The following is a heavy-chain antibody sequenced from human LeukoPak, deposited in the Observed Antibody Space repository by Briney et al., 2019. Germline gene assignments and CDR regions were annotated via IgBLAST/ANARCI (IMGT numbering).Heavy chain of an antibody. D-gene: IGHD6-13*01. Sequence: ASVKVSCKASGYTFTSYYMHWVRQAPGQGLEWMGIINPSGGSTSYAQKFQGRVTVTRDTSTSTVYMELSSLRSEDTAVYYCARGIAAAGTSGGSYYFDYWGQGTLVTVFS. CDR3: ARGIAAAGTSGGSYYFDY. CDR2: INPSGGST. V-gene: IGHV1-46*01. J-gene: IGHJ4*02. CDR1: GYTFTSYY.